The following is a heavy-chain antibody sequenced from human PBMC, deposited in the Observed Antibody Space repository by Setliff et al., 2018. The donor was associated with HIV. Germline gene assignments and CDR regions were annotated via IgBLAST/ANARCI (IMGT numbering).Heavy chain of an antibody. Sequence: SETPSLTCSLSDGSISSFYWTWIRQPPGKGLEWIGYIHISGSTTYNPSLKSRVSISVDTSENQFSLTLTSVTAADSAVYFCARSTLPLPYYYIDVWGRGTTVTVSS. CDR2: IHISGST. CDR1: DGSISSFY. V-gene: IGHV4-4*09. D-gene: IGHD2-15*01. J-gene: IGHJ6*03. CDR3: ARSTLPLPYYYIDV.